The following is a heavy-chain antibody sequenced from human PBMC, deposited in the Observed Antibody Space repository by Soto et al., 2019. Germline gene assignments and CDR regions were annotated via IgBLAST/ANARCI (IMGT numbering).Heavy chain of an antibody. CDR2: IYYSGST. CDR3: ARDDRYDRDAFDI. D-gene: IGHD3-22*01. CDR1: GGSISSGDYY. Sequence: SETLSLTCTVSGGSISSGDYYWSWIRQPPGKGLEWIGYIYYSGSTYYNPSLKSRVTISVDTSKNQFSLKLSSVTAADTAVYYCARDDRYDRDAFDIWGQGTMVTVSS. V-gene: IGHV4-30-4*01. J-gene: IGHJ3*02.